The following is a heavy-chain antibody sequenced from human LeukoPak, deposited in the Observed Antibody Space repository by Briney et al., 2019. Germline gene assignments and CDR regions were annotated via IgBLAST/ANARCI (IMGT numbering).Heavy chain of an antibody. Sequence: APVKVSCKASGYTFTSYGISWVRQAPGQGLEWMGWISAYNGNTNYAQKLQGRVTMTTDTSTSTAYMELRSLRSDDTAVYYCARDPHYDILTGYFNSYGMDVWGQGTTVTVSS. D-gene: IGHD3-9*01. J-gene: IGHJ6*02. CDR3: ARDPHYDILTGYFNSYGMDV. V-gene: IGHV1-18*01. CDR2: ISAYNGNT. CDR1: GYTFTSYG.